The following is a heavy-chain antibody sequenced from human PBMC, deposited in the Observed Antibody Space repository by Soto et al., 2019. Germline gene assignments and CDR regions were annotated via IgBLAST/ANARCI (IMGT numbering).Heavy chain of an antibody. CDR2: IGGSGGAT. D-gene: IGHD3-16*02. CDR1: GFTFSNYA. Sequence: EVQLLESGGGLVQPGGSLRLSCAASGFTFSNYAMTWVRQAPGKGLGWVSAIGGSGGATYYADSVKGRFTVSRDNSKNTLYRQGNSLRAEDTAVYYCAKDYIGVIPDAFDIWGQGTMVTVSS. J-gene: IGHJ3*02. CDR3: AKDYIGVIPDAFDI. V-gene: IGHV3-23*01.